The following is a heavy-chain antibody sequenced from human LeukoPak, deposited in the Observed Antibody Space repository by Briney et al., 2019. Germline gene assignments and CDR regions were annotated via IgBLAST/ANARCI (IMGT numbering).Heavy chain of an antibody. CDR2: ISGSGDTT. CDR3: AKEIYGDSTGGRFQH. CDR1: GFTFSSYA. D-gene: IGHD4-17*01. Sequence: GGSLRLSCAASGFTFSSYAMTWVRQAPGKGLEWVSTISGSGDTTYYADSVKGRFTISRDNSRNTLYLQMNSLRAEDTAVYYCAKEIYGDSTGGRFQHWGQGTLVTVSS. J-gene: IGHJ1*01. V-gene: IGHV3-23*01.